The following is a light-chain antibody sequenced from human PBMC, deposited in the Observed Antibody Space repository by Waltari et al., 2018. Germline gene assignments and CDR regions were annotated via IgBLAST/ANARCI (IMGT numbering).Light chain of an antibody. CDR2: AAS. CDR1: QSISSY. J-gene: IGKJ5*01. CDR3: QQSYSTPST. V-gene: IGKV1-39*01. Sequence: DIQMTQSPSSLSASLGDRVTITFRASQSISSYLNWYQQKPGKAPKLLIYAASSLQSGVPSRFSGSGSGIDFTLTISSLQPEDFATYYCQQSYSTPSTFGQGTRLEIK.